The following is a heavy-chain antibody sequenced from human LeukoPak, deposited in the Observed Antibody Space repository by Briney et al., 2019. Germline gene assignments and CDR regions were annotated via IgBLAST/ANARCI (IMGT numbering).Heavy chain of an antibody. CDR2: IISSSSII. CDR3: ASTKCSGTNCYSDY. V-gene: IGHV3-48*04. J-gene: IGHJ4*02. Sequence: PGGSLRLSCAASGFTFSSYSMNWVRQAPGKGLEWVSYIISSSSIISYADSVKGRFTISRDNAKNSLFLQMNGLRAEDTAVYYCASTKCSGTNCYSDYWGQGTLVTVSS. D-gene: IGHD2-15*01. CDR1: GFTFSSYS.